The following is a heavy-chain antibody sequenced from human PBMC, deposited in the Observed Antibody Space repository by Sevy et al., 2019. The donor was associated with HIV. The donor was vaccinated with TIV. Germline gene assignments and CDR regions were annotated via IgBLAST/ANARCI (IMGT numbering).Heavy chain of an antibody. CDR1: GFTFSTST. J-gene: IGHJ4*02. V-gene: IGHV3-21*01. D-gene: IGHD2-15*01. CDR2: MTSSGSYI. CDR3: VRDGWNY. Sequence: GGSLRLSCAASGFTFSTSTMNWVRQAPGKGLEWVSLMTSSGSYILYADSVKGRFTISRDNAKNSVFLQMNSLRVEDXXXXXCVRDGWNYWGQGTLVTVSS.